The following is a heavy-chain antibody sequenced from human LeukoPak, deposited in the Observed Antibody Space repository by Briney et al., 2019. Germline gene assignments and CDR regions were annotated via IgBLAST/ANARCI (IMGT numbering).Heavy chain of an antibody. J-gene: IGHJ4*02. CDR1: GFTFSTYA. Sequence: PGGSLRLSCAASGFTFSTYAMYWVRQAPGKGLEWVSSISGSAGSTYYADSVKGRFTISRDNSKNTLYLQMNSLSAEDTALYYCAKVRTTAWNCFDSWGQGTLVTVSS. V-gene: IGHV3-23*01. CDR3: AKVRTTAWNCFDS. CDR2: ISGSAGST. D-gene: IGHD1-1*01.